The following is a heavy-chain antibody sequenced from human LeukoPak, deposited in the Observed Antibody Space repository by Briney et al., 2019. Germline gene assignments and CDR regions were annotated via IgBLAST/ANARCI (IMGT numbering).Heavy chain of an antibody. Sequence: PSETLSLTCTVSGGGGSISSHYWSWIRQPAGKGLEWIGRIYFTGTITYNPSLESRVTMSIDTSKNQFSLKMNSLTAADTAVYYCARDSGTTGEVKFDPWGQGTLVTVSS. J-gene: IGHJ5*02. CDR1: GGGGSISSHY. V-gene: IGHV4-4*07. CDR3: ARDSGTTGEVKFDP. CDR2: IYFTGTI. D-gene: IGHD3-10*01.